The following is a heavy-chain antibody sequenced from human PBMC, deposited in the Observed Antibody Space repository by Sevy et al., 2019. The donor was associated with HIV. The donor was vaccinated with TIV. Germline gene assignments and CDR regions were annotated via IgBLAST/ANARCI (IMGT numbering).Heavy chain of an antibody. Sequence: GGCLRLSCAASGFTFSSYGMHWVRQAPGKGLEWVGVIWYDGSNKYYADSVKGRFTISRDNSKNTLYLQMNSLRAEDTAVYYCARGEEVLLWFGESLRALFDYWGQGTLVTVSS. CDR1: GFTFSSYG. J-gene: IGHJ4*02. CDR2: IWYDGSNK. V-gene: IGHV3-33*01. D-gene: IGHD3-10*01. CDR3: ARGEEVLLWFGESLRALFDY.